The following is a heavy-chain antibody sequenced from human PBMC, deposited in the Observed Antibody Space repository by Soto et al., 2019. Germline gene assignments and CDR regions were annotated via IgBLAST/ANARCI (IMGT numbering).Heavy chain of an antibody. J-gene: IGHJ1*01. V-gene: IGHV1-18*01. CDR1: GFTFTTSG. CDR2: FNLYNGDT. CDR3: ARDLVGELPN. Sequence: ASVKVSCKASGFTFTTSGITWVRRAPGQGLEWMGWFNLYNGDTNYAQKFQGRVTMTTDASTTTAYMELRSLRSDDTDMYYCARDLVGELPNWG. D-gene: IGHD3-10*01.